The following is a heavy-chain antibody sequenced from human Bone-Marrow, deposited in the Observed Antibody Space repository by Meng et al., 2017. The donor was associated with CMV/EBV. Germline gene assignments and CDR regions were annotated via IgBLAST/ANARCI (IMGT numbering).Heavy chain of an antibody. CDR1: GFTFSTYW. D-gene: IGHD2-2*01. J-gene: IGHJ4*02. CDR3: AARSASDY. Sequence: GGPLRLSCATSGFTFSTYWMSWVRQAPGKGLEWVASIKEDGSQQYYGDSVKGRFTISRDNARNSLYLQMHSLRAEDTAAYHCAARSASDYWGQGALVTVSS. V-gene: IGHV3-7*01. CDR2: IKEDGSQQ.